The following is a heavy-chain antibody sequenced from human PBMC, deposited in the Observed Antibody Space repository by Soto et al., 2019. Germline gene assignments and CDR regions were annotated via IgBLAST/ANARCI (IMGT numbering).Heavy chain of an antibody. V-gene: IGHV4-59*08. D-gene: IGHD6-19*01. Sequence: SSQTMSLPRTVSAGSIGSLYCSCIRQPRGKRVEWIGYIYSSGSTNYNHTLKSRVTIAVDTSNNQFSLTLTSVTAADTAVYYCARAGDSSGPVALGYWGQGTLVTVSS. J-gene: IGHJ4*02. CDR2: IYSSGST. CDR3: ARAGDSSGPVALGY. CDR1: AGSIGSLY.